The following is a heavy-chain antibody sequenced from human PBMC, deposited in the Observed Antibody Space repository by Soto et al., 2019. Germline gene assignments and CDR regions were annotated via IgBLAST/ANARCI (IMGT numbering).Heavy chain of an antibody. CDR1: GFSFGGYA. CDR3: AKCGGYYAYYSEMDV. CDR2: VSGGGTST. J-gene: IGHJ6*02. V-gene: IGHV3-23*01. D-gene: IGHD2-15*01. Sequence: PGGSLRLSCAGYGFSFGGYAMSWVRQAPGKGLEWISGVSGGGTSTYYAGSVKGRFTISRDSSVVYLQMNSLRADDTAVYYCAKCGGYYAYYSEMDVWGRGTTVTVSS.